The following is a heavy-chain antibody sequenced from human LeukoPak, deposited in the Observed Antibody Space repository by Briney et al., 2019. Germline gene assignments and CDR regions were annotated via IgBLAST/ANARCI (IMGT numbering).Heavy chain of an antibody. Sequence: SETLSLTCAVYGGSFSGYCWSWIRQPPGKGLEWIGEINHSGSTNYNPSLKSRVTISVDTSKNQFSLKLSSVTAADTAVYYCARVDGPTRFDYWGQGTLVTVSS. CDR2: INHSGST. J-gene: IGHJ4*02. D-gene: IGHD5-24*01. CDR1: GGSFSGYC. CDR3: ARVDGPTRFDY. V-gene: IGHV4-34*01.